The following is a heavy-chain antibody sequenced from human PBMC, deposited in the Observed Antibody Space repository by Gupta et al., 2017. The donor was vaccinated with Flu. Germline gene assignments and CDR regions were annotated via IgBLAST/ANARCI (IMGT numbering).Heavy chain of an antibody. CDR3: VRDGNSPRDFGY. J-gene: IGHJ4*02. CDR1: GFTFSDHY. CDR2: TRNKASRYTT. Sequence: EVQLVESGGGFVQPGGSLRLSCAASGFTFSDHYMDWVRQAPGKGLEWVGRTRNKASRYTTEYAASVEGRFSISRDESKNSLYLQMNSLKTEDTAVYYCVRDGNSPRDFGYWGQGTLVTVSS. V-gene: IGHV3-72*01. D-gene: IGHD4-23*01.